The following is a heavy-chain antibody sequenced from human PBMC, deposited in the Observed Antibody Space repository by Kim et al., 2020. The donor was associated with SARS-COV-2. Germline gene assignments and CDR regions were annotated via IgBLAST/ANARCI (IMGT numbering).Heavy chain of an antibody. J-gene: IGHJ5*02. Sequence: GGSLRLSCAASGFMFNDHAIHWVRQAPGKGPEWLAVTSYDETRKYYADPVKGRSTNSPDRSTTTVYLQMNRLSPEDTALYFLARYSDLSGSFFDHWGQG. CDR2: TSYDETRK. V-gene: IGHV3-30-3*01. CDR3: ARYSDLSGSFFDH. CDR1: GFMFNDHA. D-gene: IGHD3-10*01.